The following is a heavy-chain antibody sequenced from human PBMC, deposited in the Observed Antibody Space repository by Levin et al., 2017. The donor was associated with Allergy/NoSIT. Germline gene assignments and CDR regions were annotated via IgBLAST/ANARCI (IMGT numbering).Heavy chain of an antibody. D-gene: IGHD3-9*01. V-gene: IGHV3-33*01. CDR2: IWYDGSNK. Sequence: PGGSLRLSCAASGFTFSSYGMHWVRQAPGKGLEWVAVIWYDGSNKYYADSVKGRFTISRDNSKNTLYLQMNSLRAEDTAVYYCARGGDYDILTNHFDYWGQGTLVTVSS. J-gene: IGHJ4*02. CDR3: ARGGDYDILTNHFDY. CDR1: GFTFSSYG.